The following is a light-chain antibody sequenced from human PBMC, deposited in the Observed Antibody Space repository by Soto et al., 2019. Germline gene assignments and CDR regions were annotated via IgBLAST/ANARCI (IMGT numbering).Light chain of an antibody. J-gene: IGKJ5*01. V-gene: IGKV1-8*01. CDR2: AAS. CDR1: QGISSY. Sequence: AIRMTQSPSSLSASTGDRVTITCRASQGISSYLAWYQQKPGKAPKLLIYAASTLQSGVPSSFSGSGSGTEFTLTISSLQPEDFATYYCQQLNSYPITFGQGTRLEI. CDR3: QQLNSYPIT.